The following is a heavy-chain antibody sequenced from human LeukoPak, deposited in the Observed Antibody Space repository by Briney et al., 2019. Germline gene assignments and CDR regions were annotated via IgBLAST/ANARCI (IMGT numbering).Heavy chain of an antibody. CDR3: ASSVLMVYAIRYYYMDV. D-gene: IGHD2-8*01. V-gene: IGHV1-69*05. CDR1: GGTLSSYA. Sequence: SVKVSCKASGGTLSSYAISWVRQAPGQGLEWMGGIIPIFGTANYAQKFQGRVTITTDESTSTAYMELSSLRSEDTAVYYCASSVLMVYAIRYYYMDVWGKGTTVTVSS. J-gene: IGHJ6*03. CDR2: IIPIFGTA.